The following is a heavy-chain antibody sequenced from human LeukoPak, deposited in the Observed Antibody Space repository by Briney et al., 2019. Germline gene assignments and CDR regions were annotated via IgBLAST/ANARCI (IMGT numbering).Heavy chain of an antibody. V-gene: IGHV4-59*01. CDR1: GGSISSYY. Sequence: SETLSLTCTVSGGSISSYYWSWIRQPPGKGLEWIGYIYYSGSTNYNPSLKSRVTISVDTSKNQFSLKLSSVTAADTAVYYCARDIKGYQYRSSYFDYWGQGTLVTVSS. D-gene: IGHD6-13*01. J-gene: IGHJ4*02. CDR2: IYYSGST. CDR3: ARDIKGYQYRSSYFDY.